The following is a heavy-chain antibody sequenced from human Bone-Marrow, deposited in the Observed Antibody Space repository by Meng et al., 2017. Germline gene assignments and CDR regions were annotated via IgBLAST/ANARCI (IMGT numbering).Heavy chain of an antibody. J-gene: IGHJ5*02. CDR1: GFTFSSYS. D-gene: IGHD3-22*01. V-gene: IGHV3-21*04. Sequence: GESLKIPCAAPGFTFSSYSMNWVRQAPGKGLEWVSSISSSSSYIYYADSVKGRFTISRDNAKNSLYLQMNSLRSDDTAVYYCARGEYYCDSSGSGLFDPWGQGTLVTVSS. CDR2: ISSSSSYI. CDR3: ARGEYYCDSSGSGLFDP.